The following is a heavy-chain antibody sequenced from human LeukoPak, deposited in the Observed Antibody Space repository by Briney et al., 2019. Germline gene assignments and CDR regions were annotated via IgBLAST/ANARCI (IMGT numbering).Heavy chain of an antibody. Sequence: GRSLRLSCAASGFTFDDYAMHWVRQAPGKGLEWVSGISWNSGSIGYADSVKGRLTISRDNAKNSLYLQMNSLRAEDTALYYCAKDETVTTFRYFDLWGRGTLVTVSS. CDR1: GFTFDDYA. CDR3: AKDETVTTFRYFDL. CDR2: ISWNSGSI. D-gene: IGHD4-17*01. V-gene: IGHV3-9*01. J-gene: IGHJ2*01.